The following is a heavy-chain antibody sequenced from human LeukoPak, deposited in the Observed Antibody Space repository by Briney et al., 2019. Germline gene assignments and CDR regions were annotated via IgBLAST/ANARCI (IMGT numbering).Heavy chain of an antibody. J-gene: IGHJ1*01. CDR2: INHSGST. V-gene: IGHV4-34*01. CDR3: ARAGIAAAGTIRGVKYFQH. CDR1: GGSFSGYY. D-gene: IGHD6-13*01. Sequence: SETLSLTCAVYGGSFSGYYWSWIRQPPGKGLEWIGEINHSGSTNYNPSLKSRVTISVDTSKNQFSLKLSSVTAADTAVYYCARAGIAAAGTIRGVKYFQHWGQGTLVSVSS.